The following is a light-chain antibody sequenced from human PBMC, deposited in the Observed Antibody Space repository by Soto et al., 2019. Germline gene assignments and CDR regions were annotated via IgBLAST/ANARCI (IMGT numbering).Light chain of an antibody. CDR1: QFIDSY. CDR2: DAS. CDR3: QQRSNLPPT. J-gene: IGKJ5*01. Sequence: EIVLTPSPATLSLSPGERANLSCRASQFIDSYLAWYRQIPGQAPRLLIYDASNRATGIPDRFSGGGSGTDFTLTISSLEPEDFAVYYCQQRSNLPPTFGQGTRLEIK. V-gene: IGKV3-11*01.